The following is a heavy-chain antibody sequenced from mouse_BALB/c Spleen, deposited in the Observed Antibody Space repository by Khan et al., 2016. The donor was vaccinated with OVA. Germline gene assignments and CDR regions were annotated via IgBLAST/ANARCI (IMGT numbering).Heavy chain of an antibody. CDR2: INPDNNYS. CDR3: VREGAYHRADGWFAY. CDR1: GYTFTSYS. J-gene: IGHJ3*01. D-gene: IGHD2-14*01. Sequence: QVQLKESGAELARPGASVKMSCKASGYTFTSYSMHWIRQRPGQALEWIGHINPDNNYSNYNQNFKDKATLIVDKSSSTSYMQLSSLTSEDSAVCYCVREGAYHRADGWFAYWGQGTLVTVSA. V-gene: IGHV1-4*01.